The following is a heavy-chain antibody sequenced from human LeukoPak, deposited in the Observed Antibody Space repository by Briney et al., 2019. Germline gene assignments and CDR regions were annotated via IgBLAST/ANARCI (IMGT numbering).Heavy chain of an antibody. CDR1: GYSFTDYD. CDR2: VSIYNDNT. Sequence: ASVKVSCKASGYSFTDYDFSWVRQAPGQGLVWLGWVSIYNDNTHYAREFQDRVTMTTDISTSTAYMELKSLTSDDTAVYFCARTGHYRFDYWGQGTLVTVSS. J-gene: IGHJ4*02. V-gene: IGHV1-18*01. D-gene: IGHD3-9*01. CDR3: ARTGHYRFDY.